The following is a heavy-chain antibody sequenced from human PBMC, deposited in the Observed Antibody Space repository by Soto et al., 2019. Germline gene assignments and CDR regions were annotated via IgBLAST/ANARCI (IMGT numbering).Heavy chain of an antibody. Sequence: GGSLRLSCAASGFTFSSYSMNWVRQAPGKGLEWVSSISSSSSYIYYADSVKGRFTISRDNAKNSLYLQMNSLRAEDTAVYSCARGTGTANWFDPWGQGTLVTVSS. D-gene: IGHD1-1*01. CDR1: GFTFSSYS. V-gene: IGHV3-21*01. J-gene: IGHJ5*02. CDR2: ISSSSSYI. CDR3: ARGTGTANWFDP.